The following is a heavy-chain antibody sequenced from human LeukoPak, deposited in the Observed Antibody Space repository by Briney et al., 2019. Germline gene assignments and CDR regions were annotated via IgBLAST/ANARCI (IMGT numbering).Heavy chain of an antibody. D-gene: IGHD6-13*01. CDR1: GFTFSNYW. Sequence: PGGSLRLSCAASGFTFSNYWMSWVRQAPGEGLGWVANINQGGSGKYYLDSVKGRFSISRDNAKNSLFLQMDSLRADDTAVYYCARDRKSSAGSDFWGQGTRVTVSS. J-gene: IGHJ4*02. CDR2: INQGGSGK. V-gene: IGHV3-7*01. CDR3: ARDRKSSAGSDF.